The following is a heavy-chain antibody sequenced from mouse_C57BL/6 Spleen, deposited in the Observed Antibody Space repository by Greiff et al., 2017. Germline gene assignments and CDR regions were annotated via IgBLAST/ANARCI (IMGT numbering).Heavy chain of an antibody. V-gene: IGHV3-6*01. J-gene: IGHJ1*03. Sequence: EVKLMESGPGLVKPSQSLSLTCSVTGYSITSGYYWNWTRQFPGNQLEWMGYISYDGSNNYNPSLKNRISITRDTFTNQVFLKLDSVTTEDTTTDYCARETTEGYFDVWGTGTTVTVSS. CDR1: GYSITSGYY. CDR2: ISYDGSN. D-gene: IGHD1-1*01. CDR3: ARETTEGYFDV.